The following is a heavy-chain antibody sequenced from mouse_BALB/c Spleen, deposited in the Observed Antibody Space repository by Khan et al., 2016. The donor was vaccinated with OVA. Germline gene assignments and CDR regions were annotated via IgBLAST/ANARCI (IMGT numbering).Heavy chain of an antibody. D-gene: IGHD2-2*01. CDR2: INPSNGRT. V-gene: IGHV1S81*02. CDR3: VRSTMVTTEFAY. Sequence: QVQLQQPGAELVKPGASVKLSCKTSGYTFTSYWMQWVKQRPGQGLEWIGEINPSNGRTNYNEKFKSKATLTVDKSSTTAHMQLSSLTSEDSAVYYCVRSTMVTTEFAYGGQGTLVTVSA. J-gene: IGHJ3*01. CDR1: GYTFTSYW.